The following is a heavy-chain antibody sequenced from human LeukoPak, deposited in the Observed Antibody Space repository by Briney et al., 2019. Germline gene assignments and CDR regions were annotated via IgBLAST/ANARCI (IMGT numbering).Heavy chain of an antibody. CDR1: GYTFTGYY. D-gene: IGHD3-10*01. V-gene: IGHV1-2*02. CDR2: INPNSGGT. CDR3: ARGVGSGSSKPFDP. Sequence: ASVKVSCKASGYTFTGYYMHWVRQAPGQGLEWMGWINPNSGGTNYAQKFQGRVTMTRDTSISTAYMELSRLSSDDTAVYYCARGVGSGSSKPFDPWGQGTLVTVSS. J-gene: IGHJ5*02.